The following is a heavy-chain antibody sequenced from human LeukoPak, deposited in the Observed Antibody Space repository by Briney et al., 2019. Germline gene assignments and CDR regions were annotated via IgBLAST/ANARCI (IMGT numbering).Heavy chain of an antibody. Sequence: PGGSLRLSCAASGFTFSNFGIHWVRQAPGKGLEWVALISYDGSNQYYADSVKGRFTISRDNSKSTLYLQMNSLRPEDTAVYYCASSGSYYLVDYWGQGTLVTVSS. CDR2: ISYDGSNQ. CDR3: ASSGSYYLVDY. V-gene: IGHV3-30*03. CDR1: GFTFSNFG. J-gene: IGHJ4*02. D-gene: IGHD3-10*01.